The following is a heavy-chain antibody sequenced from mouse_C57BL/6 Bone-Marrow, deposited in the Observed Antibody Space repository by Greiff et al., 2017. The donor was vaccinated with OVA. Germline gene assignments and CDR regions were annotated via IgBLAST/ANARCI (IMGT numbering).Heavy chain of an antibody. CDR3: ARSYGSWWYFDV. CDR1: GFTFSDYG. CDR2: ISSGSSTI. J-gene: IGHJ1*03. D-gene: IGHD1-1*02. V-gene: IGHV5-17*01. Sequence: VQLKESGGGLVKPGGSLKLSCAASGFTFSDYGMHWVRQAPEKGLEWVAYISSGSSTIYYADTVTGGFTFSRDNAKHTLFLQMTSLRSEDTAMYYCARSYGSWWYFDVWGTGTTVTVSS.